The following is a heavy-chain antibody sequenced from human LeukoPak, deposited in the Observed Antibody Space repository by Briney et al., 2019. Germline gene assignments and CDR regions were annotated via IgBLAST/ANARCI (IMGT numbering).Heavy chain of an antibody. V-gene: IGHV4-59*01. CDR3: TRGAGWLIDY. CDR1: DDSISDYY. J-gene: IGHJ4*02. Sequence: SETLSLTRTVSDDSISDYYRGWIRQPPGKGLEWIGYFHNSGTSTYNPSLKSRVTISADTSKNQFSLKLNSLTTADTAVYYCTRGAGWLIDYWGQGILVTVSS. CDR2: FHNSGTS. D-gene: IGHD3-16*01.